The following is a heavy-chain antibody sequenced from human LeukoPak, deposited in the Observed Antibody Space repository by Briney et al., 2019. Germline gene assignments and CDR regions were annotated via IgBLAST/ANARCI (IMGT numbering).Heavy chain of an antibody. CDR2: IYYSGST. D-gene: IGHD4-17*01. Sequence: SETLSLTCTVSGGSISSYYWSWIRQPPGKGLDWIGYIYYSGSTNYNPSLKSRVIISVDTSKNQFSLNLISVTAADTAVYYCARGPAQTVNTYAFDIWGQGTMVTVSS. V-gene: IGHV4-59*01. J-gene: IGHJ3*02. CDR1: GGSISSYY. CDR3: ARGPAQTVNTYAFDI.